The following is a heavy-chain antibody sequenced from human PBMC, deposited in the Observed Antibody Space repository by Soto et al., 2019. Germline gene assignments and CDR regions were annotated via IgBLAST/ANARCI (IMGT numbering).Heavy chain of an antibody. CDR2: IKQDGSEK. D-gene: IGHD5-12*01. J-gene: IGHJ4*02. CDR1: GFTFSSYA. CDR3: ATMATLEY. V-gene: IGHV3-7*01. Sequence: SLRLSCAASGFTFSSYAMHWVRQAPGKGLEWVANIKQDGSEKNYVDSVEVRFTISRDNARSSLSLQMDTLGVEATAVYFCATMATLEYWGPGPLVTVSS.